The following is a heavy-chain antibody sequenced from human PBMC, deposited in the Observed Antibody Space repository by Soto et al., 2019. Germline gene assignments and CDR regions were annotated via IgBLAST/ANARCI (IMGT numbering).Heavy chain of an antibody. CDR1: GYTFTYRY. Sequence: SVKVSCKASGYTFTYRYLHWVRQAPGQALEWMGWITPFNGNTNYAQKFQDRVTITRDRSMSTAYMELSSLRSEDTAMYYCARSARADSSGYYYGAFDIWGQGTMVTVSS. CDR3: ARSARADSSGYYYGAFDI. J-gene: IGHJ3*02. V-gene: IGHV1-45*02. D-gene: IGHD3-22*01. CDR2: ITPFNGNT.